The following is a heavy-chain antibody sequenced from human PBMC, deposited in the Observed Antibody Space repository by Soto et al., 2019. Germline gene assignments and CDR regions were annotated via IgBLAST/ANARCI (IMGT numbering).Heavy chain of an antibody. D-gene: IGHD4-17*01. CDR3: AKITDYGALPRVLDY. Sequence: PGGSLRLSVAASGITFRGYAMSWVRQAPGKGLEWVSGISGGGGTTYYADSVKGRFTISRDNSKTTLNLQMNSLRAEDTAVYFFAKITDYGALPRVLDYWGQGTMVTVSS. CDR2: ISGGGGTT. V-gene: IGHV3-23*01. J-gene: IGHJ4*02. CDR1: GITFRGYA.